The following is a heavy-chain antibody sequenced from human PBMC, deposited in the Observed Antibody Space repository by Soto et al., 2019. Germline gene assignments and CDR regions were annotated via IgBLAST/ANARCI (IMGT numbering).Heavy chain of an antibody. J-gene: IGHJ4*02. V-gene: IGHV3-48*02. CDR1: GFTFSSYS. Sequence: EVQLVESGGGLVQPGGSLRLSCAASGFTFSSYSMNWVRQAPGKGLEWVSYISSSSSTIYYADSVKGRFTISRDNAKNSLFRQMNSLRDGGTAVYYCARERGGGIDYWGQGTLVTVSS. D-gene: IGHD3-16*01. CDR2: ISSSSSTI. CDR3: ARERGGGIDY.